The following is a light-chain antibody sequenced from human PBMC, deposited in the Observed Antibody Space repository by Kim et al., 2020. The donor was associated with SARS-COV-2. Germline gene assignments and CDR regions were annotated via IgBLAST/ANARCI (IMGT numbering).Light chain of an antibody. CDR1: SLRSYY. CDR2: GKN. V-gene: IGLV3-19*01. CDR3: NSWDSSGNHWV. J-gene: IGLJ3*02. Sequence: SSELTQDPAVSVPLGQTVRITCKGDSLRSYYASWYQQKPGQAPVLVIYGKNNRPSGIPDRFSGSSSGNTASLTITGAQAEDEADYYCNSWDSSGNHWVFG.